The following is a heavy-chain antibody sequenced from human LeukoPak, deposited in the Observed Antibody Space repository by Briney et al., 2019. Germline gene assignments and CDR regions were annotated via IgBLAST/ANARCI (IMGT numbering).Heavy chain of an antibody. CDR3: ARDRGFGELFDY. CDR2: ISYDGSHK. Sequence: PGGSLRLSCAASGFTFSSYGMHWVRQAPGRGLEWVAIISYDGSHKYDADSVKGRFTISRDNAKNSLYLQMNSLRAEDTAVYYCARDRGFGELFDYWGQGTLVTVSS. J-gene: IGHJ4*02. D-gene: IGHD3-10*01. V-gene: IGHV3-30*03. CDR1: GFTFSSYG.